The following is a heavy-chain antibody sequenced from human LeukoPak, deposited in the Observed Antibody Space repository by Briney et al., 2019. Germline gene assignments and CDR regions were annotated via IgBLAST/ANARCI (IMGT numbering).Heavy chain of an antibody. CDR2: INPNRGGT. J-gene: IGHJ6*03. D-gene: IGHD3-3*01. Sequence: GASVKVSCKASGYTFTGYYMHWVRQAPGQGHEWMGWINPNRGGTNYEQKFQGRVTMTRDTDISTAYMELSRLRSDDTAVYYCARAGNYDFWSGYYAPRVRYYIDVWGKGTTVTVSS. V-gene: IGHV1-2*02. CDR1: GYTFTGYY. CDR3: ARAGNYDFWSGYYAPRVRYYIDV.